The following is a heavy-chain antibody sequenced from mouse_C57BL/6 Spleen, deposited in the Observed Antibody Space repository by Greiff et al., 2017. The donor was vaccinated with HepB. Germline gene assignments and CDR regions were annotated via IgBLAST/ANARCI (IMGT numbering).Heavy chain of an antibody. J-gene: IGHJ2*01. CDR2: ISYDGSN. CDR3: ARSGPYFDY. Sequence: EVQLVESGPGLVKPSQSLSLTCSVTGYSITSGYYWNWIRQFPGNKLEWMGYISYDGSNNYNPSLKNRISITRDTSKNHFFLKLNSVTTEDTATYYCARSGPYFDYWGQGTTLTVSS. V-gene: IGHV3-6*01. D-gene: IGHD3-1*01. CDR1: GYSITSGYY.